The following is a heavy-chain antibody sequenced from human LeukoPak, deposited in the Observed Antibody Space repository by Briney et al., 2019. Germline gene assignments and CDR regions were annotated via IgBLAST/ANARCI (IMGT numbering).Heavy chain of an antibody. V-gene: IGHV4-59*02. Sequence: SETLSLTCSVSGGSVSSYYWSWIRQPPGKGLEWIGYIYYSGSTNYNPSLKSRVTISVDTSKNQFSLKLSSVTAADTAVYYCARVTVGWFDPWGQGTLVTVSS. CDR3: ARVTVGWFDP. CDR2: IYYSGST. J-gene: IGHJ5*02. CDR1: GGSVSSYY. D-gene: IGHD4-23*01.